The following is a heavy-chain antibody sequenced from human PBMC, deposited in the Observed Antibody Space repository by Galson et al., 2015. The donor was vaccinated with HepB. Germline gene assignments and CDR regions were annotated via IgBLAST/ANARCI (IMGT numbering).Heavy chain of an antibody. CDR2: IIPMFGIE. Sequence: SVKVSCKASGGSLSSHAISWVRLAPGHGLEWMGRIIPMFGIEEYAQKFQGRLTITADSFTSIAYMELSSLTSEDTAVYYCANQSTSSVGNWFDRWGQGILVTVSS. CDR3: ANQSTSSVGNWFDR. V-gene: IGHV1-69*04. J-gene: IGHJ5*02. CDR1: GGSLSSHA. D-gene: IGHD6-6*01.